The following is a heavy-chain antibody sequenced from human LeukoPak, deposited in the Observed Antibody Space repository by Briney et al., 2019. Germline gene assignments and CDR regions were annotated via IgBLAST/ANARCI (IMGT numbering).Heavy chain of an antibody. CDR2: INPNSGGT. CDR1: GYTFTGYY. J-gene: IGHJ5*02. Sequence: ASVKVSCKASGYTFTGYYMHWVRQAPGQGLEWLGWINPNSGGTNYAQKLQGRVTMTSDTSISTAYMELSRLRSDDTAVYYCARSPPYSSGADGWFDPWGQGTLVTVSS. D-gene: IGHD6-19*01. CDR3: ARSPPYSSGADGWFDP. V-gene: IGHV1-2*02.